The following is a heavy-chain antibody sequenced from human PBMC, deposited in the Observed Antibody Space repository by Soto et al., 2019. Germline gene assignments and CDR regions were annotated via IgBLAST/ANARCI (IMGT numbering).Heavy chain of an antibody. CDR1: GFTVSSNY. Sequence: GGSLRLSCAASGFTVSSNYMSWVRQAPGKGLEWVSVIYSGGSTYYADSVKGRFTISRDNSKNTLYLQMNSLRAEDTAVYYCARDGRGSLGPNNDAFDIWGQGTMVTVSS. V-gene: IGHV3-66*01. CDR3: ARDGRGSLGPNNDAFDI. CDR2: IYSGGST. D-gene: IGHD1-26*01. J-gene: IGHJ3*02.